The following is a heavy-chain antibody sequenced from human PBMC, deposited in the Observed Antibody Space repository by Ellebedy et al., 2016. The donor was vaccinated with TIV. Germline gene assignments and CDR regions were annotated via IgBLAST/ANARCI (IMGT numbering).Heavy chain of an antibody. V-gene: IGHV4-34*01. CDR2: INHSGST. D-gene: IGHD3-10*01. CDR1: GGSFSGYY. CDR3: PRGGSYGPGSYYWRY. J-gene: IGHJ4*02. Sequence: SETLSLTXAVYGGSFSGYYWSWIRQPPGKGLEWIGEINHSGSTNYNPSLKSRVTISVDTSKNQFSLKLSSVTAADTAVYYCPRGGSYGPGSYYWRYWGQGTLVTVSS.